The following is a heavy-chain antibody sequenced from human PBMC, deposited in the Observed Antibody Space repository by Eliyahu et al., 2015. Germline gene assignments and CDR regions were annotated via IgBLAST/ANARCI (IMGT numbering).Heavy chain of an antibody. J-gene: IGHJ2*01. Sequence: QVQLVQSGAEVKKPGASVKVSCKAXGYTFTSYYXXWVRQAPGQGLEWMGIXNPSGGSTSYAQKFQGRVTMTRDTSTSTVYMELSSLRSEDTAVYYCAREGFVARLYWYFDLWGRGTLVTVSS. CDR2: XNPSGGST. CDR1: GYTFTSYY. CDR3: AREGFVARLYWYFDL. D-gene: IGHD3-10*01. V-gene: IGHV1-46*01.